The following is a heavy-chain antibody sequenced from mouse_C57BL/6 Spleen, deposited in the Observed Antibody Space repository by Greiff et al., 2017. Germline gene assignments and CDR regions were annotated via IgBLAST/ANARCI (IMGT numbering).Heavy chain of an antibody. CDR1: GFTFSDFY. J-gene: IGHJ4*01. Sequence: EVKVVESGGGLVQSGRSLRLSCATSGFTFSDFYMEWVGQAPGKGLEWIAASRNKANDYTTEYSASVKGRFIVSRDTSQSILYLQMNALRAEDTAIYYCARDAGIYDGYYLGYAMDYWGQGTSVTVSS. D-gene: IGHD2-3*01. CDR2: SRNKANDYTT. V-gene: IGHV7-1*01. CDR3: ARDAGIYDGYYLGYAMDY.